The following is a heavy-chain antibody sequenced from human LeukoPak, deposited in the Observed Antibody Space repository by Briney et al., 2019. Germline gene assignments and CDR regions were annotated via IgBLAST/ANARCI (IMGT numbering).Heavy chain of an antibody. V-gene: IGHV1-69*04. CDR3: ASSLYDSSGYYPYYFDY. D-gene: IGHD3-22*01. J-gene: IGHJ4*02. CDR2: IIPILGIA. CDR1: GGTFSSYA. Sequence: SVKVSCKASGGTFSSYAINWVRQAPGQGLEWMGRIIPILGIANYAQKFQGRVTITADKSTSTAYMELSSLRSEDTAVYYCASSLYDSSGYYPYYFDYWGQGTLVTVSS.